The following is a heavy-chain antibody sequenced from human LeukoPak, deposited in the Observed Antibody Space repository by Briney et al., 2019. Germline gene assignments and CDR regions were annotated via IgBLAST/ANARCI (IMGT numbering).Heavy chain of an antibody. CDR1: GGSISSYY. Sequence: PSETLSLTCTVSGGSISSYYWSWIRQPPGKGLEWIGYIYYSGSTNYNPSLKSRVTISVDTSKNQFSLKLSSVTAADTAVYYCARGLGGYSYLFFDYWGQGTLVTVSS. D-gene: IGHD5-18*01. V-gene: IGHV4-59*08. CDR3: ARGLGGYSYLFFDY. CDR2: IYYSGST. J-gene: IGHJ4*02.